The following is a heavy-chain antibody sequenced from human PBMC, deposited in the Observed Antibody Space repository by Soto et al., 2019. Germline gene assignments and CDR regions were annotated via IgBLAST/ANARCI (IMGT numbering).Heavy chain of an antibody. D-gene: IGHD3-10*01. V-gene: IGHV3-30*18. CDR2: ISYDGSNK. J-gene: IGHJ6*02. Sequence: QVQLVESGGGVVQPGRSLRLSCAASGFTFSSYGMHWVRQAPGKGLEWVAVISYDGSNKYYADSVKGRFTISRDNSKNTLYLQMNSVRAEDTAVYYCAKAGGTMVRAVITDYYYGMDVWGQGTTVTVS. CDR3: AKAGGTMVRAVITDYYYGMDV. CDR1: GFTFSSYG.